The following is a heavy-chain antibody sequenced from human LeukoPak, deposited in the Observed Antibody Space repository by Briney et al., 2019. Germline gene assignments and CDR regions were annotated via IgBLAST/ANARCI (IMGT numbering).Heavy chain of an antibody. V-gene: IGHV3-23*01. CDR1: GFTFSSYA. J-gene: IGHJ4*02. CDR2: ISGNADII. D-gene: IGHD3-10*01. CDR3: AKRKYYESGPFDF. Sequence: GGSLRLSCAASGFTFSSYAMSWVRQAPGKGLEWVSIISGNADIIYYADSAKGRFTISRDNSKNTLFLQMNSLRAEDTAIYYCAKRKYYESGPFDFWGQGTLVTVSS.